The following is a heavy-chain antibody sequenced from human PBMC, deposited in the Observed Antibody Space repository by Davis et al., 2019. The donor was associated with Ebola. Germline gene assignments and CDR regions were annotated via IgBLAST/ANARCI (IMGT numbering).Heavy chain of an antibody. Sequence: PSETLSLTCTVSSYSISSGFYWGWIRQPPGKGLEWIGSIYRSGTTYYNASLKSRVTISVDTSKNQFSLRLSSVSAADSAVYYCARHEGSASCYTSFDYWGRGTLVTVSS. V-gene: IGHV4-38-2*02. CDR1: SYSISSGFY. CDR2: IYRSGTT. J-gene: IGHJ4*02. CDR3: ARHEGSASCYTSFDY. D-gene: IGHD2-2*01.